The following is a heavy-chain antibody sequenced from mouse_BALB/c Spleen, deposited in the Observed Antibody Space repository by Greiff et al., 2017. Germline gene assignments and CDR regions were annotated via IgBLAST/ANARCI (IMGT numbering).Heavy chain of an antibody. J-gene: IGHJ1*01. CDR3: TIDGLLMYFDV. CDR2: ISSGGSYT. D-gene: IGHD2-3*01. Sequence: DVTLVESGGGLVKPGGSLKLSCAASGFTFSRYTMSWVRQTPEKRLEWVATISSGGSYTYYPDSVKGRFTISRDNAKNTLYLQMSSLKSEDTAMYYCTIDGLLMYFDVWGAGTTVTVSS. V-gene: IGHV5-6-4*01. CDR1: GFTFSRYT.